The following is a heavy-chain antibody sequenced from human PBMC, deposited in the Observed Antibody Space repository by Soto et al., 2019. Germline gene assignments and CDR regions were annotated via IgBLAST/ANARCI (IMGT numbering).Heavy chain of an antibody. CDR3: ERSVVIFGAVRNVAL. CDR1: VYAFTIFP. J-gene: IGHJ1*01. CDR2: INRYNDKT. Sequence: SLKVSCTAAVYAFTIFPVTCLLQAPNQGLYWMGWINRYNDKTKYVDKYKERVTMGTDTSKTKAYLELRRLASDDTAVYYCERSVVIFGAVRNVALWGHGTLVTVSS. D-gene: IGHD3-3*02. V-gene: IGHV1-18*01.